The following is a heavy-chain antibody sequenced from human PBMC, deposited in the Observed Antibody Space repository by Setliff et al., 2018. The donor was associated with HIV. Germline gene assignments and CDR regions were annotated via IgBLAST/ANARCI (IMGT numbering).Heavy chain of an antibody. J-gene: IGHJ1*01. V-gene: IGHV4-61*09. D-gene: IGHD2-15*01. CDR1: SDSISSGSYY. Sequence: PSETLSLTCSVSSDSISSGSYYWSWIRLPAGKGLEWIGQIHTSGSTNYNPSLKSRLTISIDTSKNQFSLKLNSVTATDTAVYYCARDSPADGGNPGRFQRWGQGTLVTVSS. CDR3: ARDSPADGGNPGRFQR. CDR2: IHTSGST.